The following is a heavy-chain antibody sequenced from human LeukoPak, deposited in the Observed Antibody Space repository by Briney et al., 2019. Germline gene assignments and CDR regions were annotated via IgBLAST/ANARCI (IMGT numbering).Heavy chain of an antibody. J-gene: IGHJ4*02. Sequence: SETLSLTCAVYGGSFSGYYWSWIRQPPGKGLEWIGEINHSGSTNYNPSLKSRATISVDSSKNHFYLELSSVTAADTAVYYCAGGGQWLAFDYWGQGSLVTVSS. V-gene: IGHV4-34*01. CDR1: GGSFSGYY. CDR2: INHSGST. CDR3: AGGGQWLAFDY. D-gene: IGHD6-19*01.